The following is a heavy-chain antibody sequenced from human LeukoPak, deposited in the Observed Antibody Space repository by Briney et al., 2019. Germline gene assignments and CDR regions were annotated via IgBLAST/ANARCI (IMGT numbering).Heavy chain of an antibody. CDR1: GFTFSTYG. D-gene: IGHD2-21*02. J-gene: IGHJ4*02. CDR3: TKMRRGGDGLDI. V-gene: IGHV3-9*01. Sequence: PGGSLRLSCATAGFTFSTYGMHWVRQAPGKGLEWVSGINWNSGTIGYAVSVKGRFTISRDNAKNSLYLQMNSLRAEDTALYYCTKMRRGGDGLDIWGQGTLVTVSA. CDR2: INWNSGTI.